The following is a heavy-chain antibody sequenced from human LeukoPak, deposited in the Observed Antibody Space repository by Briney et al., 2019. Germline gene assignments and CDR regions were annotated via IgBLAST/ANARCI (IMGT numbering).Heavy chain of an antibody. Sequence: GSLRLSCSASGFTFSSYTIHWVRQAPGKGLEFVSAITSNGGSAYYADSVKGRFTISRDNSKNTVYLQMSSLRAEDTAVYYCVIVRGYFDSSGSDYWGQGTLVTVSS. CDR1: GFTFSSYT. J-gene: IGHJ4*02. CDR2: ITSNGGSA. V-gene: IGHV3-64D*06. CDR3: VIVRGYFDSSGSDY. D-gene: IGHD3-9*01.